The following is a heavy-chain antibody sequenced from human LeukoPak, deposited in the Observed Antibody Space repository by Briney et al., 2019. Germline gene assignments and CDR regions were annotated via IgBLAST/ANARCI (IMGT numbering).Heavy chain of an antibody. Sequence: GGSLRLSCAASGFTFSSFPMIWLRPAPGKGPEGVSYIDTRGTTYYADSLKGRFTITRDNARNSLYLQMNSLRDEDTAVYYCARQTVTYEFRGQGTLVTVSS. CDR2: IDTRGTT. CDR3: ARQTVTYEF. V-gene: IGHV3-48*02. D-gene: IGHD4-11*01. J-gene: IGHJ4*02. CDR1: GFTFSSFP.